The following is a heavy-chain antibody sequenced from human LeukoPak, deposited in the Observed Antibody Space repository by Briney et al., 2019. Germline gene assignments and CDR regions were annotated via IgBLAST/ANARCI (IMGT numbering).Heavy chain of an antibody. CDR2: INHSGST. CDR3: PRRGGYCSSTSCHLYSGSYYRY. Sequence: SETLSLTCAVYGGSFSGYYWSWIRQPPGKGLEWIGEINHSGSTNYNPSLKSRVTISVDTSKNQFSLTLSSVTAADTAVYYSPRRGGYCSSTSCHLYSGSYYRYWGQGTLVTVSS. CDR1: GGSFSGYY. V-gene: IGHV4-34*01. D-gene: IGHD2-2*01. J-gene: IGHJ4*02.